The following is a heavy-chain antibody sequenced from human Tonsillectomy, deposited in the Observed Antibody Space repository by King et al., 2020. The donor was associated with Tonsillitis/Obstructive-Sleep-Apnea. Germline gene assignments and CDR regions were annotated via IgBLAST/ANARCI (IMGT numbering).Heavy chain of an antibody. CDR3: ARDWGSKYYYYMDV. CDR1: GFTFSSYA. Sequence: VQLVESGGGVVQPGRSLRLSCAASGFTFSSYAVHWVRQAPGKGLEWVGVISYDGSKKYYADPVKGRFTISRDNSQNTLYLQMNSLRGEDTAVYYCARDWGSKYYYYMDVWAKGTTVTVSS. D-gene: IGHD3-16*01. CDR2: ISYDGSKK. V-gene: IGHV3-30*04. J-gene: IGHJ6*03.